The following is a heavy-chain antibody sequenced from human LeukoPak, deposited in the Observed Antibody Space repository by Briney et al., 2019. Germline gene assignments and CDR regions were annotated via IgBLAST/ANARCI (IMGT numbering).Heavy chain of an antibody. Sequence: SVKVSCKASGGIFSSYAIGWVRQAPGQGLEWMGGIIPIFGTANYAQKFQGRVTITADESTSTAYMELSSLRSEDTAVYYCARDQGEAAAGTFRYYFDYWGQGTLVTVSS. J-gene: IGHJ4*02. CDR3: ARDQGEAAAGTFRYYFDY. CDR1: GGIFSSYA. CDR2: IIPIFGTA. D-gene: IGHD6-13*01. V-gene: IGHV1-69*13.